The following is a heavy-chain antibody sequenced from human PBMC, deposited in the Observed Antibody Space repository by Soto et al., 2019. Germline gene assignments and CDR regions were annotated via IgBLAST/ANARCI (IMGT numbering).Heavy chain of an antibody. CDR3: ARYRYGYWYFGY. CDR1: GGTFSSYA. D-gene: IGHD5-18*01. J-gene: IGHJ4*02. Sequence: QVQLVQSGAEVKKPGSSVKVSCKASGGTFSSYAISWVRQAPGQGLEWMGGIIPIFGTANYAQKFQGRVAITADESTSTAYMAVCSLRSEETVMYCCARYRYGYWYFGYWGQGTLVTVSS. V-gene: IGHV1-69*12. CDR2: IIPIFGTA.